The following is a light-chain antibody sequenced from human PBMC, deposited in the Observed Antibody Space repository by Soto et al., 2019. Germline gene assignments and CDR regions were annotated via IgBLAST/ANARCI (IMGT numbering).Light chain of an antibody. CDR1: QGISNY. CDR3: QQYNTYPFT. Sequence: DIQVTQSPPSLSASVGDRVTITCRASQGISNYLAWFQQMPGKAPKSLIHGASSLHGWVPSRFRGRGFGTNFTLTISGLQPEDFATYYCQQYNTYPFTFGGGTKVDI. CDR2: GAS. V-gene: IGKV1-16*01. J-gene: IGKJ4*01.